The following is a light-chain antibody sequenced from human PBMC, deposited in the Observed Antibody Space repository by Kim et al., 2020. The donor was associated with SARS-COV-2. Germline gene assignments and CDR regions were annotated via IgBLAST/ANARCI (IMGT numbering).Light chain of an antibody. CDR3: QQSYSMWT. CDR2: AAS. Sequence: LSASVGDRVTITCRASQSISVYLNWYQHKPGKAPKLLIYAASSLQSGVPSRFSGGGSGTEFSLTISSLQPEDIATYYCQQSYSMWTFGQGTKLEI. CDR1: QSISVY. V-gene: IGKV1-39*01. J-gene: IGKJ1*01.